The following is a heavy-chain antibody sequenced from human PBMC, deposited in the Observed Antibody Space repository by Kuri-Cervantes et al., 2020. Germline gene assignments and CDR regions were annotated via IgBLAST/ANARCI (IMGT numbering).Heavy chain of an antibody. CDR3: ARDRPFSY. J-gene: IGHJ4*02. CDR2: FYTGGST. Sequence: LSLTCAASGFTISSNYMSWVRQAPGKGLEWVSVFYTGGSTFYADSVKGRFTISRDISKNTLYLHMNNLRAEDTAVYYRARDRPFSYWGQGTLVTVSS. CDR1: GFTISSNY. V-gene: IGHV3-53*01. D-gene: IGHD3-16*01.